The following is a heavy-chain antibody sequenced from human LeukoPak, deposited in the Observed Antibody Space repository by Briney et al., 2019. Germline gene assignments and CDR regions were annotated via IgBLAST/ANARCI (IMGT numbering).Heavy chain of an antibody. D-gene: IGHD6-13*01. Sequence: AGGSLRLSCTASGFTFGDYAMSWVRQAPGKGLEWVVFIRSKAYGGTTEYAASVKGRFTISRDDSKSIADLQMNSLKTEDTAVYYCTSSPEWQLVDYWGQGTLVTVSS. CDR3: TSSPEWQLVDY. V-gene: IGHV3-49*04. CDR2: IRSKAYGGTT. J-gene: IGHJ4*02. CDR1: GFTFGDYA.